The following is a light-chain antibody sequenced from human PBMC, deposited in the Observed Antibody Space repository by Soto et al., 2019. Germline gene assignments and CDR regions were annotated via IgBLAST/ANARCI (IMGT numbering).Light chain of an antibody. V-gene: IGLV2-14*01. J-gene: IGLJ2*01. CDR3: SSYTSSSTLGV. CDR1: SSDVGGYNS. Sequence: QFALTQPASVSGSPGQSITISCTGTSSDVGGYNSVSWYQQHPGKAPKLMIYDVSNRPSGVSNRFSGSKSGNTASLTISGLQAEDEADYYCSSYTSSSTLGVFGGGTKVTVL. CDR2: DVS.